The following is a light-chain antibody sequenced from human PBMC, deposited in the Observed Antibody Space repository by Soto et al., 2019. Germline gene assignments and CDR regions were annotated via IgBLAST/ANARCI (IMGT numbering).Light chain of an antibody. Sequence: DIQMTQSPSSLSASVGDRVTITCRTSQSINSYLNWYQKKPGQAPKLLIYGASTLQSGVPSRLSGSGSETDFTLTISSLQPEDFATYYCQQSSSTPFLGTFGQGTRLDMK. CDR2: GAS. CDR3: QQSSSTPFLGT. J-gene: IGKJ5*01. CDR1: QSINSY. V-gene: IGKV1-39*01.